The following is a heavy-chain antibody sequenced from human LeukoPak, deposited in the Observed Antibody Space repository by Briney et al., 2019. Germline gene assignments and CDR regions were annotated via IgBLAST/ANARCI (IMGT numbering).Heavy chain of an antibody. V-gene: IGHV3-23*01. CDR2: ISVSGNT. CDR1: GFTLSSYA. D-gene: IGHD4-17*01. CDR3: AKGQGGDYVGGVLSGFDY. Sequence: GGSLRLSCAASGFTLSSYAMSWVRQAPGKGLEWVSAISVSGNTYHADSVKGRFTISRDNSKNTLYLQMNSLRAEDTAVYYCAKGQGGDYVGGVLSGFDYWGQGTLVTVSS. J-gene: IGHJ4*02.